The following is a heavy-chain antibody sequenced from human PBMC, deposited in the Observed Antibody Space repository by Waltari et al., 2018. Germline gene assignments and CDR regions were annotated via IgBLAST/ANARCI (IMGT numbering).Heavy chain of an antibody. V-gene: IGHV1-69*13. CDR1: GGTFSSYA. CDR3: ARGKGTGAFSVVVPAAPSDY. J-gene: IGHJ4*02. CDR2: IIPIFGTA. D-gene: IGHD2-2*01. Sequence: QVQLVQSGAEVKKPGSSVKVSCKASGGTFSSYAISWVRQAPGQGLEWMGGIIPIFGTANYAQKCQGRVTSTADESTSTAYMELSSLRSEDTAVYYCARGKGTGAFSVVVPAAPSDYWGQGTLVTVSS.